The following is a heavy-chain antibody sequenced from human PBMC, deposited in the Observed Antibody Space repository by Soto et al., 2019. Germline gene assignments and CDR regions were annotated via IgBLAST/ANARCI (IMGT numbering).Heavy chain of an antibody. V-gene: IGHV4-39*01. CDR1: GASISNSNFY. Sequence: ETLSLTCTVSGASISNSNFYWGWIRQPPEKGLEWIGNIYYTGSTYYNPSLTSRVTISVDTSKNQFSLQLSSVTAADTAVYYCARHYYDTTGYHYFFDYWGQGTLVTVSS. CDR2: IYYTGST. CDR3: ARHYYDTTGYHYFFDY. J-gene: IGHJ4*02. D-gene: IGHD3-22*01.